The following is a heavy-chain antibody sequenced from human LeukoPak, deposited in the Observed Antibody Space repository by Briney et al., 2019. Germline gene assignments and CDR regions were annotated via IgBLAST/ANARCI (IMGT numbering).Heavy chain of an antibody. Sequence: GGSLRLSCVVSGISLTNYGMTWVRQAPGKGLEWVSYISEGGGSITYADSVKGRFTISRDTSLNTLYLQMNNMRAEDTAVYFCAKRGVVIRGILVIGYHQEAYHYDFWGQGVLVTVSS. CDR1: GISLTNYG. CDR3: AKRGVVIRGILVIGYHQEAYHYDF. V-gene: IGHV3-23*01. CDR2: ISEGGGSI. D-gene: IGHD3-10*01. J-gene: IGHJ4*02.